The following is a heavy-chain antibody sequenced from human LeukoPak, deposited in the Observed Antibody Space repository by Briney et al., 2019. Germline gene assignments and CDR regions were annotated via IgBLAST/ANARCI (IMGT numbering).Heavy chain of an antibody. Sequence: GGSLRLSCAASGFTFSSYAMSWVRQAPGKGLEWVSAIGSGGTTFYADSVKGRFTISRDNSKNTLYVQVNSLGTEDTAAYYCAKGSYYDSSGSFYFDYWGQGTLVTVSS. V-gene: IGHV3-23*01. CDR2: IGSGGTT. CDR1: GFTFSSYA. J-gene: IGHJ4*02. CDR3: AKGSYYDSSGSFYFDY. D-gene: IGHD3-22*01.